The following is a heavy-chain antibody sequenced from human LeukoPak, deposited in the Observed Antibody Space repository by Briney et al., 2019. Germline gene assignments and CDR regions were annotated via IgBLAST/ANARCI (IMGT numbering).Heavy chain of an antibody. V-gene: IGHV1-58*01. J-gene: IGHJ5*02. CDR3: AAAEPGYCSGGSCYSDWFDP. CDR2: IVVGSGNT. D-gene: IGHD2-15*01. Sequence: GASVKVSCKASGFTFTSSAVQWVRQARGQRLEWIGWIVVGSGNTNYAQKFQERVTITRDMSTSTAYMELSSLRSEDTAVYYCAAAEPGYCSGGSCYSDWFDPWGQGTLVTVSP. CDR1: GFTFTSSA.